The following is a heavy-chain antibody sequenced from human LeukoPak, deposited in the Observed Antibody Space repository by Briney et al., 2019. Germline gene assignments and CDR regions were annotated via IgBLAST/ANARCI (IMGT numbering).Heavy chain of an antibody. J-gene: IGHJ6*02. CDR1: GYTFTSYG. CDR2: ISAYNGNT. D-gene: IGHD3-10*01. CDR3: ARGTYYYGSGSYQTPYYYYGMDV. V-gene: IGHV1-18*01. Sequence: ASVKVSCKASGYTFTSYGISWVRLAPGQGLEWMGWISAYNGNTNYAQKLQGRVTMTTDTSTSTAYMELRSLRSDDTAVYYCARGTYYYGSGSYQTPYYYYGMDVWGQGTTVTVSS.